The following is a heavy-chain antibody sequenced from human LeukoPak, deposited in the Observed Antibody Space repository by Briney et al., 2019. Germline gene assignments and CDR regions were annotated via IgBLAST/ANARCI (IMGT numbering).Heavy chain of an antibody. D-gene: IGHD5-12*01. Sequence: GGSLRLSCAASGFTFSSYAMSWVRQAPGKGLEWVSAISGSGGSTYYADSVKGRFTISRDNAKNSLYLQMNRLRAEDTALYYCAKGPGYTDYDFGDYWGQGTLVTVSS. CDR2: ISGSGGST. CDR1: GFTFSSYA. J-gene: IGHJ4*02. CDR3: AKGPGYTDYDFGDY. V-gene: IGHV3-23*01.